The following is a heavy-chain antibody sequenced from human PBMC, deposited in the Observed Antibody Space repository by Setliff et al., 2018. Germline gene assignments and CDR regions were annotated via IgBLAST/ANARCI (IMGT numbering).Heavy chain of an antibody. Sequence: ASVKVSCKASGYIFTDYGVSWVRQAPGQGLEWVGWISPYSGNAYYAPKLQDRVTLTTDTSTTTAFMELRSLRFDDSAIYYCAKEPAVSLTEAVRRSYYDYALDVWGQGTTVTVSS. CDR3: AKEPAVSLTEAVRRSYYDYALDV. CDR1: GYIFTDYG. CDR2: ISPYSGNA. J-gene: IGHJ6*02. V-gene: IGHV1-18*01. D-gene: IGHD3-10*01.